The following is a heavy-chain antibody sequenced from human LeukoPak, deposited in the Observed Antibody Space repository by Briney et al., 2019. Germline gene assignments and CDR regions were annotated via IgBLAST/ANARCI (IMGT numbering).Heavy chain of an antibody. J-gene: IGHJ6*02. V-gene: IGHV3-23*01. CDR2: ISGSGGST. Sequence: GGSLRLSCAASGFTFSSYAMSWVRQAPGKGLEWVSAISGSGGSTYYADSVKGRFTISRDNAKNSLYLQMNSLRAEDTAVYYCARDLQMEYSYYYYGMDVWGQGTTVTVSS. CDR3: ARDLQMEYSYYYYGMDV. D-gene: IGHD2/OR15-2a*01. CDR1: GFTFSSYA.